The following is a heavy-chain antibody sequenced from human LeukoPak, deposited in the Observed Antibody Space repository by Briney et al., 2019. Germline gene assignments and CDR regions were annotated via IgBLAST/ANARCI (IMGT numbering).Heavy chain of an antibody. V-gene: IGHV3-30*02. CDR2: IRYDGSNK. CDR3: AKDLQRGSSSWYSPFDY. D-gene: IGHD6-13*01. CDR1: GFTFSSYG. J-gene: IGHJ4*02. Sequence: GGSLRLSCAASGFTFSSYGMHWVRQAPGKGLEWVAFIRYDGSNKYYADSVKGRFTISRDNSKNTLYLQMNSLRAEDTAVYYCAKDLQRGSSSWYSPFDYWGQGTLVTVSS.